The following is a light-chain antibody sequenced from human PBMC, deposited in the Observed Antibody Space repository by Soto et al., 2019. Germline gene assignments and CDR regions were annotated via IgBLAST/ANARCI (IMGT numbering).Light chain of an antibody. CDR1: QTISNW. CDR3: QQYNFYWT. Sequence: DIQMTQSPSTLSASVGDRVTITCRASQTISNWLAWYQQKPGKAPKLLIYKASSLESGVPSRFSGSGSGTEFSLTISSLQPDDFATYYCQQYNFYWTFGHGTKVEIK. V-gene: IGKV1-5*03. CDR2: KAS. J-gene: IGKJ1*01.